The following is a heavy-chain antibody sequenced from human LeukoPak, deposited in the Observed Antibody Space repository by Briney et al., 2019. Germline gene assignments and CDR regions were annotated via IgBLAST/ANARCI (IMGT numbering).Heavy chain of an antibody. CDR2: IFYRGST. V-gene: IGHV4-39*01. CDR3: ARPRRQLVHQNWFDP. D-gene: IGHD6-6*01. Sequence: SETLSLTCTVSGGSISSSSYYWGWIRQPPGKGLEWIGNIFYRGSTYYNPPLKSRVTISIDTSKNQFSLKLSSVTAADTAVYYCARPRRQLVHQNWFDPWGQGTLVTVSS. CDR1: GGSISSSSYY. J-gene: IGHJ5*02.